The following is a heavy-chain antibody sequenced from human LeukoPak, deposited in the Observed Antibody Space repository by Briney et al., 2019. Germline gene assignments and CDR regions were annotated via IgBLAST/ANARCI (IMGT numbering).Heavy chain of an antibody. CDR1: GFTFSSYG. CDR3: ARGDSSGWYNLYYYGMDV. CDR2: IWYDGSNK. V-gene: IGHV3-33*01. Sequence: RSLRLSCAASGFTFSSYGMHWVRQAPGKGLEWVAVIWYDGSNKYYADSVKGRFTISRDNSKNTLYLQMNSLRAEDTAVYYCARGDSSGWYNLYYYGMDVWGQGTTVTVSS. D-gene: IGHD6-19*01. J-gene: IGHJ6*02.